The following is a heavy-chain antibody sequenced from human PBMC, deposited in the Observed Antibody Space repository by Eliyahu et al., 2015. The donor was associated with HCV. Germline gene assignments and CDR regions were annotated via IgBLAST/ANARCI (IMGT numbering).Heavy chain of an antibody. CDR2: INHSGTT. D-gene: IGHD3-3*01. Sequence: QVQLQQWGAGLLKPSETLSLTXXVXGESFSGFFWTWIRQPPGKGLEWIGEINHSGTTYSNPSLKSRVTISVDTSKDHISLRLTSVTAADTAVYYCARGKSARPRLDVWGQGIAVAVS. V-gene: IGHV4-34*01. CDR1: GESFSGFF. CDR3: ARGKSARPRLDV. J-gene: IGHJ6*02.